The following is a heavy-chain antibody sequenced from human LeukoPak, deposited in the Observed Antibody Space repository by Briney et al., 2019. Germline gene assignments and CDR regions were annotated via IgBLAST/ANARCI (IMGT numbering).Heavy chain of an antibody. CDR1: GVSIKSGDYS. Sequence: PSETLSLICTVSGVSIKSGDYSWSWIRQPPGKGLEWIGFFYQGGISSNNPPLKSRVTITLDTSKNHISLKLTSVTAADTALYFCAACASGSCYSGAPFDHWGQGALVTVSS. D-gene: IGHD2-15*01. CDR3: AACASGSCYSGAPFDH. V-gene: IGHV4-30-2*01. J-gene: IGHJ4*02. CDR2: FYQGGIS.